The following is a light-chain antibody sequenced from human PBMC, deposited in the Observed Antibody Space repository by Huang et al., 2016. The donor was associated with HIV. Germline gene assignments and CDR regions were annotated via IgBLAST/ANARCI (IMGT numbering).Light chain of an antibody. V-gene: IGKV3-15*01. CDR3: QQYNNWPRT. CDR1: QSVSSN. J-gene: IGKJ1*01. CDR2: AAS. Sequence: EIVMTQSPATLSVSPGERATLSCRASQSVSSNLAWYQQEPGQAPRLLIYAASPRATGIPARFSGSGSGTEFTLTISSLQSEDFAVYYCQQYNNWPRTFGQGTKVEIK.